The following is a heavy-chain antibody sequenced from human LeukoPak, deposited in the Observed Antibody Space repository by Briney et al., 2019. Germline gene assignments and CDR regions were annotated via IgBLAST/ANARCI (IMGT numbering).Heavy chain of an antibody. V-gene: IGHV3-7*01. CDR1: GFTFSSYA. Sequence: GRSLRLSCAASGFTFSSYAMHWVRQAPGKGLEWVANIKQDGSEKYYVDSVKGRFTISRDNAKNSLYLQMNSLRAEDTAVYYCARKVVPAAMFNWGFDYWGQGTLVTVSS. D-gene: IGHD2-2*01. CDR3: ARKVVPAAMFNWGFDY. CDR2: IKQDGSEK. J-gene: IGHJ4*02.